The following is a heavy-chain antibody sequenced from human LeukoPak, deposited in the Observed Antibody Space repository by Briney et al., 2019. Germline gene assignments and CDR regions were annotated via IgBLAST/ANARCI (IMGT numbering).Heavy chain of an antibody. J-gene: IGHJ5*02. CDR3: ARGARDIVVVPAAMSWFDP. Sequence: SQTLSLTCTVSGGSISSGGYYWSWIRQHPGKGLEWIGYIYYSGSTYYNPSLKSRVTISVDTSKNQFSLKLSSVTAADTAVHYCARGARDIVVVPAAMSWFDPWGQGTLVTVSS. V-gene: IGHV4-31*03. D-gene: IGHD2-2*01. CDR2: IYYSGST. CDR1: GGSISSGGYY.